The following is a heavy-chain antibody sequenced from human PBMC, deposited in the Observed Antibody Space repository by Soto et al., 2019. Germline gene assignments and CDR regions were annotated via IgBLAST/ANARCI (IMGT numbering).Heavy chain of an antibody. CDR2: IYYSGST. V-gene: IGHV4-59*08. CDR3: ARLSAAAGTYYYYGMDV. D-gene: IGHD6-13*01. Sequence: QVQLQESGPGLVKPSETLSLTCTVSGGSISSYYWSWIRQPPGKGLEWIGYIYYSGSTNYNPSLKTRVNLSVXXSXNXXSLKLSSVTAAGTAVYYCARLSAAAGTYYYYGMDVWGQGTTVTVSS. J-gene: IGHJ6*02. CDR1: GGSISSYY.